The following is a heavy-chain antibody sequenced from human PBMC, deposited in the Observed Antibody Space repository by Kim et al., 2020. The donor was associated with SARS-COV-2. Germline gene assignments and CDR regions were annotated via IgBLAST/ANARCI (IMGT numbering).Heavy chain of an antibody. CDR3: ARDYRRRFDY. CDR2: EK. Sequence: EKYYGDSVKGRFTISRDNAKHSLYLQMNNLSAEDTGVYYCARDYRRRFDYWGQGTLVTVSS. J-gene: IGHJ4*02. V-gene: IGHV3-7*01.